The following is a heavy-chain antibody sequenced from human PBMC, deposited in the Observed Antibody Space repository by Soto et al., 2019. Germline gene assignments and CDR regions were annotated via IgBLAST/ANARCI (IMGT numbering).Heavy chain of an antibody. Sequence: YQRLSLTCTVSGGSISSGDYYLSWIRQPPGKGLEWIGYIYYSGSTYYNPSLKSRVTISVDTSTNQSSLKLCSVTAANTAVYYGARARMEATIPLDDWGKEATFTIS. J-gene: IGHJ6*03. D-gene: IGHD1-26*01. CDR1: GGSISSGDYY. CDR2: IYYSGST. V-gene: IGHV4-30-4*01. CDR3: ARARMEATIPLDD.